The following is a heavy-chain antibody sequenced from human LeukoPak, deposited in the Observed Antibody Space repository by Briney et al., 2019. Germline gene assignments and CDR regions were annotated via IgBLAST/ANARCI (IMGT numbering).Heavy chain of an antibody. V-gene: IGHV3-23*01. CDR3: AKQIVVVVAAFDY. D-gene: IGHD2-15*01. CDR2: ISGSGGST. J-gene: IGHJ4*02. Sequence: GGSLRLSCAASGFTFSSYAMSWVRQAPGKGLDWVSAISGSGGSTYYADSVKGRFTISRDNSKNTLYLQMNSLRAEDTAVYYCAKQIVVVVAAFDYWGQGTLVTVSS. CDR1: GFTFSSYA.